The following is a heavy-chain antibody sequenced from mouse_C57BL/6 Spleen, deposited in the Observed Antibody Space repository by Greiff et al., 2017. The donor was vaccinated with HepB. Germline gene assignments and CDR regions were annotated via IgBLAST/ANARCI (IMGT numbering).Heavy chain of an antibody. J-gene: IGHJ4*01. Sequence: VQLQQSGPVLVKPGASVKMSCKASGYTFTDYYMNWVKQSHGKSLEWIGVINPYNGGTSYNQKFKGKATLTVDKSSSTAYMELNSLTSEDSAVYYCARSYYKDAMDDWGQGTSVTVSS. CDR1: GYTFTDYY. CDR2: INPYNGGT. D-gene: IGHD2-12*01. CDR3: ARSYYKDAMDD. V-gene: IGHV1-19*01.